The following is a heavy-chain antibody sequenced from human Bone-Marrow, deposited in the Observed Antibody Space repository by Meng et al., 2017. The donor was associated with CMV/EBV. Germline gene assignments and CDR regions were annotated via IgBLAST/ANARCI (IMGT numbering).Heavy chain of an antibody. J-gene: IGHJ6*02. V-gene: IGHV3-66*02. D-gene: IGHD2-15*01. CDR3: AWWKRPLFCMSTELGSYLDV. CDR2: IYSGGST. Sequence: GGSLRLSCAASGFTVSSNYMSWVRQAPGKGLEWVSVIYSGGSTKYADSVKGRFTISRDNSKNTLYLQMNSLRAGDTAVYYCAWWKRPLFCMSTELGSYLDVWGQGTTVTVSS. CDR1: GFTVSSNY.